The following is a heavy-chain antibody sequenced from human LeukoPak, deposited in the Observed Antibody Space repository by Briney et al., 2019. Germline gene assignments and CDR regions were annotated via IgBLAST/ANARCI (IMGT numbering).Heavy chain of an antibody. CDR3: ARRVAYNYAFDF. CDR2: IDPSDSYT. D-gene: IGHD5-18*01. J-gene: IGHJ4*02. CDR1: GYRFTSYW. V-gene: IGHV5-10-1*01. Sequence: GESLKISCEVSGYRFTSYWITWVRQVPGKGLEWMGTIDPSDSYTNYSPSSQGHVTISADKSISTAYLQRSSLKASDTAMYYCARRVAYNYAFDFWGQGTLVTVSS.